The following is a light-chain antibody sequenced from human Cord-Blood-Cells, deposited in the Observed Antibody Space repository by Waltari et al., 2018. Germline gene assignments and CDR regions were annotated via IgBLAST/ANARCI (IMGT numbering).Light chain of an antibody. CDR2: WAS. V-gene: IGKV4-1*01. CDR1: QSVLYSSNNKNY. CDR3: QQYYSTPWT. Sequence: DIVMTQSPDSLAVSLGERATINCKSSQSVLYSSNNKNYLAWYQQEPGQPPKLPIYWASTRESGVPDRFSDSGSGTDFTLTISSLQAEDVAVYYCQQYYSTPWTFGQGTKVEIK. J-gene: IGKJ1*01.